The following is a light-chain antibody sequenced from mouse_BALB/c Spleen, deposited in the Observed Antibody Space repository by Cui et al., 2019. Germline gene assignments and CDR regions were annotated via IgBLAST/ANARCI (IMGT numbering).Light chain of an antibody. Sequence: DIVMTQSPSSLTVTAGEKVTMSCKSSQSLLNSGNQKNYLTWYQQKPGQPPKLLIYWASTRESGVPDRFTGSGSGTDFTLTISSVQAEDLAVYYCQNDYSYPPTFGAGTKLERK. CDR3: QNDYSYPPT. V-gene: IGKV8-19*01. CDR1: QSLLNSGNQKNY. J-gene: IGKJ5*01. CDR2: WAS.